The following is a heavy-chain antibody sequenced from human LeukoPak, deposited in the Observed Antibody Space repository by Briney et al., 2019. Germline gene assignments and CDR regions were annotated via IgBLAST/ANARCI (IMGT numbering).Heavy chain of an antibody. Sequence: GGSLRLSCAASGFTFSSHWMSWVRQAPGKGLEWVANIKQDGSEKYYVDSVKGRFTISRDNAKNSLYLQMNSLRAEDTAVYYCARKGTAALVPDYWGQGTLVTVSS. J-gene: IGHJ4*02. D-gene: IGHD2-8*02. V-gene: IGHV3-7*01. CDR2: IKQDGSEK. CDR3: ARKGTAALVPDY. CDR1: GFTFSSHW.